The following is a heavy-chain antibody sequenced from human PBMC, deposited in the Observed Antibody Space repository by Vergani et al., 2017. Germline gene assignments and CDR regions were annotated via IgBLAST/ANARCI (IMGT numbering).Heavy chain of an antibody. Sequence: EVQLLESGGGLVQPGGSLRLSCAASGFTFSSYAMSWVRQAPGKGLEWVSYISSSGSTIYYADSVKGRFTISRDNAKNSLYLQMNSLRAEDTAVYYCARDLGYCSSTSCRETYYYYGMDVWGQGTTVTVSS. CDR2: ISSSGSTI. V-gene: IGHV3-48*04. J-gene: IGHJ6*02. CDR1: GFTFSSYA. CDR3: ARDLGYCSSTSCRETYYYYGMDV. D-gene: IGHD2-2*01.